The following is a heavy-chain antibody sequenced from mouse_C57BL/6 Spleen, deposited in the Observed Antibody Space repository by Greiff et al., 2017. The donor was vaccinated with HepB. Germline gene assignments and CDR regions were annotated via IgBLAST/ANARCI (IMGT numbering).Heavy chain of an antibody. V-gene: IGHV1-82*01. CDR3: AREGEEDCAMDY. CDR2: IYPGDGDT. J-gene: IGHJ4*01. Sequence: VQLQQSGPELVKPGASVKISCKASGYAFSSSWMNWVKQRPGKGLEWIGRIYPGDGDTNYNGKFKGKATLTADKSSSTAYMQLSSLTSEDSAVYFCAREGEEDCAMDYWGQGTSVTVSS. CDR1: GYAFSSSW.